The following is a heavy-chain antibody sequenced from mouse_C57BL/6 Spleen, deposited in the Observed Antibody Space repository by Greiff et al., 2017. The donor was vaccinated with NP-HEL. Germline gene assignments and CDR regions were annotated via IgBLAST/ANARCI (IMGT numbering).Heavy chain of an antibody. J-gene: IGHJ3*01. CDR2: IYPRDGST. CDR1: GYTFTSYD. CDR3: AREAPDAGFAY. Sequence: QVQLKQSGPELVKPGASVKLSCKASGYTFTSYDINWVKQRPGQGLEWIGWIYPRDGSTKYNEKFKGKATLTVDTSSSTAYMELHSLTSEDSAVYFCAREAPDAGFAYWGQGTLVTVSA. V-gene: IGHV1-85*01.